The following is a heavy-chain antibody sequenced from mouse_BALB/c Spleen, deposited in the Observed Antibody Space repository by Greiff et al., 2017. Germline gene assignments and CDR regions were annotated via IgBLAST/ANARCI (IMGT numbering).Heavy chain of an antibody. J-gene: IGHJ3*01. CDR3: ARGAYYSPAWFAY. CDR2: IYYSGTI. V-gene: IGHV3-5*02. CDR1: GISITTGNYR. Sequence: EVQLQQSGPGLVKPSQTVSLTCTVTGISITTGNYRWSWIRQFPGNKLEWIGYIYYSGTITYNPSLTSRTTITRDTSKNQFFLEMNSLTAEDTATYYCARGAYYSPAWFAYWGQGTLVTVSA. D-gene: IGHD2-12*01.